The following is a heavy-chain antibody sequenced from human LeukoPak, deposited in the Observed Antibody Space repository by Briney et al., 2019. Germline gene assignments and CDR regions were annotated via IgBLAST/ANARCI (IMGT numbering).Heavy chain of an antibody. D-gene: IGHD2-15*01. CDR1: GFTFSSYA. CDR3: ALILGYCSGGSCYSGYFHH. J-gene: IGHJ1*01. CDR2: ISGSGDST. V-gene: IGHV3-23*01. Sequence: GGSLRLSCAASGFTFSSYAMSWVRQAPGKGLEWVSTISGSGDSTYHADSVRGRFTISRDSSKNTLYLQMNSLRAEDTALYYCALILGYCSGGSCYSGYFHHWGQGTLVTVSS.